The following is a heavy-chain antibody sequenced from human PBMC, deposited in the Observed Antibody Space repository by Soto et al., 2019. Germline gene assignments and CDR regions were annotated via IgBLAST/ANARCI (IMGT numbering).Heavy chain of an antibody. CDR1: GASFSSTSYY. D-gene: IGHD4-4*01. Sequence: QVLHQESGPGLVKPSETLSLTCTVSGASFSSTSYYWGWIRQPPGKGLEWIGNIRYSWNTYYNPSLKSRVTVSLDTSKTQLSLKLTFVTAADTAVYYCGGEHSDYDRYYFDYWGQGTLVTVSS. CDR3: GGEHSDYDRYYFDY. V-gene: IGHV4-39*02. J-gene: IGHJ4*02. CDR2: IRYSWNT.